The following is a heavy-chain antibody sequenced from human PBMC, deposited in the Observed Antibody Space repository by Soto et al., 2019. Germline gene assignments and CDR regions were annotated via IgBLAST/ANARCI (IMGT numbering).Heavy chain of an antibody. CDR3: ASHYGDGYDYLDY. D-gene: IGHD5-12*01. CDR2: IYYRANP. J-gene: IGHJ4*02. Sequence: QVQLQESGPGLVKPSETLSLTCTVSGWSISSYYWTWIRQPPGKGLEWIGYIYYRANPNYNPSLKSRVTIAQHTSKNQCSLKLSSVTAADTAVYYCASHYGDGYDYLDYWGQGTLVTVSS. V-gene: IGHV4-59*08. CDR1: GWSISSYY.